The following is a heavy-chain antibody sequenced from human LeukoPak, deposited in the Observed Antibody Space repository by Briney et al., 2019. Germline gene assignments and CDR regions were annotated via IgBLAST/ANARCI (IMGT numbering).Heavy chain of an antibody. J-gene: IGHJ4*02. CDR1: GFTLTTYG. V-gene: IGHV3-23*01. CDR3: AKAPVYDDSDN. D-gene: IGHD3-22*01. Sequence: PGGSLRLACAASGFTLTTYGMSWVRQAPGKGLEWVSGITRGGSTYYADSVKGRFTISRDNSKNTLYLQMNSLRGEDTAVYYCAKAPVYDDSDNWGQGTLVTVSS. CDR2: ITRGGST.